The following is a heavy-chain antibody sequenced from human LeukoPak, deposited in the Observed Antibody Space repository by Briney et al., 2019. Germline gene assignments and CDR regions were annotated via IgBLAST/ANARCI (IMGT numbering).Heavy chain of an antibody. V-gene: IGHV3-7*01. Sequence: GGSLRLSCVASGFSISSHWMSWVRQAPGKGLEWVASLKEDVSARNLVDSVKGRFTISTDNAKNSLNLQMNSLRVEDTAVYYFARGPPYGSRSDFLDYWGLGTLVTVSS. D-gene: IGHD3-10*01. CDR3: ARGPPYGSRSDFLDY. CDR2: LKEDVSAR. CDR1: GFSISSHW. J-gene: IGHJ4*02.